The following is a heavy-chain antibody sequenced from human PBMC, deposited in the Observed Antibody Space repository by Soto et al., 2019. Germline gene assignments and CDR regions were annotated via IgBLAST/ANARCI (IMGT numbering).Heavy chain of an antibody. CDR3: ARLVGNSWLDS. V-gene: IGHV6-1*01. CDR2: TYYRSKWYN. CDR1: GESVSTNYAT. J-gene: IGHJ5*01. D-gene: IGHD2-15*01. Sequence: PLQTHSLSCAISGESVSTNYATRDWIRQSPSRGLEWLGRTYYRSKWYNDYALSVKGRITINPDPSNNQLSLQLNSVTPDDTAVYYCARLVGNSWLDSWGQGTLVTVSS.